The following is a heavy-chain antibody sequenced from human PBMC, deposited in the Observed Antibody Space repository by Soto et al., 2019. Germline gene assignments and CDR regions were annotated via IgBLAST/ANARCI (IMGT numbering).Heavy chain of an antibody. J-gene: IGHJ4*02. CDR1: GYTFTGYY. CDR2: INPNSGGT. CDR3: ARELQEIGIFDY. D-gene: IGHD4-4*01. Sequence: AASVKVSCKASGYTFTGYYMHWVRQAPGQGLEWMGWINPNSGGTNYAQKFQGWVTMTRDTSISTAYMELSRLRSDDTAVYDGARELQEIGIFDYWGQGTLVTVSS. V-gene: IGHV1-2*04.